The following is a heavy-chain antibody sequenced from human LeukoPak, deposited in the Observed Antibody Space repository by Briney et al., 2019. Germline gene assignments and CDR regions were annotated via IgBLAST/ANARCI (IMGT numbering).Heavy chain of an antibody. CDR1: GFTFSSYW. Sequence: GGSLRLSCAASGFTFSSYWMQWVRQAPGKGLVWVSRISSDGSSSIYADSVKGRFTISRDNAKNTLSLQMNSLRAEDTAVYYCARSSGYGYDYWGQGTLVTVSS. CDR2: ISSDGSSS. CDR3: ARSSGYGYDY. V-gene: IGHV3-74*01. D-gene: IGHD5-18*01. J-gene: IGHJ4*02.